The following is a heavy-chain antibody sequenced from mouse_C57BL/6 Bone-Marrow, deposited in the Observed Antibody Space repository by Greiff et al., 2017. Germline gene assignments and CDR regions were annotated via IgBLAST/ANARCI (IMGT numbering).Heavy chain of an antibody. CDR3: APSWAY. CDR1: GYTFTSYW. J-gene: IGHJ3*01. Sequence: QVQLQQPGAELVKPGASVKLSCKASGYTFTSYWMQWVKQRPGQGLEWIGEIDPSDSYTNFNQKFKGKATFTVDTSSSTAYMQLSSLTSEDSAVYYCAPSWAYWGQGTLVTVSA. CDR2: IDPSDSYT. V-gene: IGHV1-50*01.